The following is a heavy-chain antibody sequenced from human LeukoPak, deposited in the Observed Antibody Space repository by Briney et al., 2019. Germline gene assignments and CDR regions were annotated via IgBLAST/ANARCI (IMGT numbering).Heavy chain of an antibody. Sequence: PGGSLRLSCVASGFTFTSYGMHWVRQAPGKGLEWVAVIWYGGSNKYYADSVKGRFTTSRDNSKNTLYLQMNSLRAEDTGVYYCARVALRCLLNGGQGTLVTVSS. V-gene: IGHV3-33*01. CDR1: GFTFTSYG. CDR2: IWYGGSNK. D-gene: IGHD2-15*01. CDR3: ARVALRCLLN. J-gene: IGHJ4*02.